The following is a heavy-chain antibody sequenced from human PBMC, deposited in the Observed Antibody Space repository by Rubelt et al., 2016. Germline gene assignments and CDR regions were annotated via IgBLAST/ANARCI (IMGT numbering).Heavy chain of an antibody. V-gene: IGHV1-2*02. CDR1: GYTFTGYY. J-gene: IGHJ4*02. D-gene: IGHD5-12*01. Sequence: QVQLLQSGAEVKKPGASVKVSCKASGYTFTGYYMHWVRQAPGHGLAWMGWINPNSGGTNYAQKVQGRVTMTRDTSVSTAYMELSRLTSDDTAVYYCARGNSGYDYGLDYWGQGTLVTVSS. CDR2: INPNSGGT. CDR3: ARGNSGYDYGLDY.